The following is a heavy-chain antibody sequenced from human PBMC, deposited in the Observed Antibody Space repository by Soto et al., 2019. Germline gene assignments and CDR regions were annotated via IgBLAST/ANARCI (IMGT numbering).Heavy chain of an antibody. CDR1: GFAFTSTA. CDR2: ISGSGAAT. CDR3: AKSSGCSGGSCH. J-gene: IGHJ4*02. D-gene: IGHD2-15*01. V-gene: IGHV3-23*01. Sequence: LRLSCAASGFAFTSTAMSWVRQAPGKGLEWVASISGSGAATYIADSMKGRFAISRDNSKSTLFLQMNTLRVGDTAVYFCAKSSGCSGGSCHWGQGTRVTVSS.